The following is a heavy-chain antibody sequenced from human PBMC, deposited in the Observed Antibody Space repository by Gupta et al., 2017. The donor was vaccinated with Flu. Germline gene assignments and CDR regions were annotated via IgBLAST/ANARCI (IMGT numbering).Heavy chain of an antibody. J-gene: IGHJ4*02. Sequence: EVHLVESGGGLVQQGRSLRLSCTTSGFTFGDYAMSWVRQAPGKGLEWVGFITSKTFGGTPEYAASVKGRFTISRDDSKSIAYLQMNSLIIEDTAVYYCARDPWGSVTGSYDYWGQGSLVTVSS. CDR2: ITSKTFGGTP. CDR3: ARDPWGSVTGSYDY. D-gene: IGHD1-26*01. CDR1: GFTFGDYA. V-gene: IGHV3-49*04.